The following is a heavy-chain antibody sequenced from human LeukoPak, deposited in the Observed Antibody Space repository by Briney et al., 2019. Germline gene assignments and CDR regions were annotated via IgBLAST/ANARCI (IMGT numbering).Heavy chain of an antibody. CDR2: IDPSDSYT. V-gene: IGHV5-10-1*01. CDR3: ASLWGSSAFDI. CDR1: GYSFTSYW. Sequence: GASMKISCKGSGYSFTSYWISCVRQMPGKGLEWMGRIDPSDSYTNYSPSFQGYVTISADKSISTAYLQWSSLKASDTAMYYCASLWGSSAFDIWGQGTMVTVSS. D-gene: IGHD7-27*01. J-gene: IGHJ3*02.